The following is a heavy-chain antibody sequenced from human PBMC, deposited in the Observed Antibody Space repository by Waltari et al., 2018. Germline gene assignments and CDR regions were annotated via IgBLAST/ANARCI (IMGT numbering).Heavy chain of an antibody. Sequence: EVQLVQSGAEVKKPGESLKISCKVSAYIFTNYWIGWVRQMPGNGLEWMGISLPGYSDPRYGPSFQGQGTSSADKSISTAYLQWSSLKASDTAMYYCARRDFGSGSFWGQGTLVTVSS. V-gene: IGHV5-51*01. J-gene: IGHJ4*02. CDR2: SLPGYSDP. CDR1: AYIFTNYW. D-gene: IGHD3-10*01. CDR3: ARRDFGSGSF.